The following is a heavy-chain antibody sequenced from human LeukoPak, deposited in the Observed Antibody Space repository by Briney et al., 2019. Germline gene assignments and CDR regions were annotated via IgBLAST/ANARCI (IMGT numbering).Heavy chain of an antibody. J-gene: IGHJ1*01. Sequence: GRSLRLSCAASGFTFDDYAMHWVRQAPGKGLEWVSGISWNSGSIGYADSVKGRFTISRNNADNTLHLQMNSLRAEDTAVYHCVREVGAPGSFQHWGQGAPVTVSS. CDR3: VREVGAPGSFQH. CDR2: ISWNSGSI. D-gene: IGHD1-26*01. CDR1: GFTFDDYA. V-gene: IGHV3-9*01.